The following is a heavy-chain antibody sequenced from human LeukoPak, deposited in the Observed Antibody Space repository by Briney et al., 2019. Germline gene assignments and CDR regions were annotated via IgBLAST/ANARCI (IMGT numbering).Heavy chain of an antibody. J-gene: IGHJ3*01. D-gene: IGHD1-26*01. CDR3: GMSGDRVPLQDDVFDV. CDR1: GYSFTSYC. Sequence: GESLKISCKVSGYSFTSYCIGWVRQMPGKGLEWMGIIYPGDSGPTYSPSFQGQVTISVDKSISTANLQWSSLQASDTAMYYCGMSGDRVPLQDDVFDVWGQGTMVTVST. CDR2: IYPGDSGP. V-gene: IGHV5-51*01.